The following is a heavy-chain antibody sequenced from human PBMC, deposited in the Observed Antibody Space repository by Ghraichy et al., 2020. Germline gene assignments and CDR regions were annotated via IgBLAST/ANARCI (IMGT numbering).Heavy chain of an antibody. D-gene: IGHD1-7*01. Sequence: ESLNISCPVFGSPISSYYWRWIRQPPGKGLEWIGYIYYSGITDFDPSLKSRVTMSVDMSTNQFSLKLDSVTAADTAVEYCAGGGCTYSSGFGTLDDGGQGILVTVSS. J-gene: IGHJ4*02. CDR2: IYYSGIT. V-gene: IGHV4-59*01. CDR1: GSPISSYY. CDR3: AGGGCTYSSGFGTLDD.